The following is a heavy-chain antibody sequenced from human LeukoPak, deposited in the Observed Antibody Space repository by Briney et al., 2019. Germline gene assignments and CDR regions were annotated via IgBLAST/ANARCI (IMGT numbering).Heavy chain of an antibody. D-gene: IGHD2-21*02. Sequence: PGGSLRLSCAASGFTFSSYAMHWVRQAPGKGLEWMAVISYDGSNKYYADSVKGRFTISRDNTKNSLYLQMNSLRAEDTAVYYCARETLGVTAFDIWGQGTMVTVSS. CDR1: GFTFSSYA. CDR2: ISYDGSNK. V-gene: IGHV3-30*04. J-gene: IGHJ3*02. CDR3: ARETLGVTAFDI.